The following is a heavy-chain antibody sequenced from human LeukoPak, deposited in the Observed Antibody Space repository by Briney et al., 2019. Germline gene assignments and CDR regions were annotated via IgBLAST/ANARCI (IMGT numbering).Heavy chain of an antibody. CDR2: INSNGAST. CDR1: GFTFSSYG. V-gene: IGHV3-20*04. J-gene: IGHJ4*02. CDR3: ARDWFHAIDY. D-gene: IGHD2/OR15-2a*01. Sequence: GGSLRLSCAASGFTFSSYGMSWVRQAPEKGLEWVSSINSNGASTAYVDSVKGRFTISRDNAKNSLYLQMNSLRAEDTAVYYCARDWFHAIDYWGQGTLVTVSS.